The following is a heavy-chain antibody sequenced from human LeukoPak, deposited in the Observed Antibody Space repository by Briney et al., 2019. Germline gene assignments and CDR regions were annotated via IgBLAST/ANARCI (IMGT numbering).Heavy chain of an antibody. V-gene: IGHV5-51*01. CDR2: IYPGDSDT. J-gene: IGHJ6*03. Sequence: RGESLKISCKGSGYSFPTYWIAWVRQMPGKGLEWMGSIYPGDSDTRYSPSFQGQVTISADKSISTAYLQWSSLKASDTAMYYCARRGWNPDYYMAVWGKGTTVTVSS. D-gene: IGHD1-1*01. CDR1: GYSFPTYW. CDR3: ARRGWNPDYYMAV.